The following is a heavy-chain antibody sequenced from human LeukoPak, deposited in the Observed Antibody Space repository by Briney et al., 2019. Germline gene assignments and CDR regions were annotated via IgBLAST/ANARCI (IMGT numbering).Heavy chain of an antibody. CDR1: GGXIXXXF. Sequence: PSETLSLTCTVAGGXIXXXFXXXXXXPQGXXLXXIGYIYYSGSTXYNPSLKSRVTISVDTSKNQFSLKLSSVTAADTAVYYCANSRSSSSFAYWGQGTLVTVSS. CDR2: IYYSGST. V-gene: IGHV4-59*01. CDR3: ANSRSSSSFAY. J-gene: IGHJ4*02. D-gene: IGHD6-6*01.